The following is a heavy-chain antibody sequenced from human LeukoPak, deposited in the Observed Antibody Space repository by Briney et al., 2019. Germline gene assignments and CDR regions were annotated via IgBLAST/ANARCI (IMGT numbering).Heavy chain of an antibody. Sequence: ASVKVSCKVSGYTLTELSMHWVRQAPGKGLEWMGGFDPKDGETIYAQKFQGRVTMTEDTSTDTAYMELSSLRSEDTAVYYCATVGVEGRYFDWLLSGWGQGTMVTVSS. CDR1: GYTLTELS. V-gene: IGHV1-24*01. CDR2: FDPKDGET. CDR3: ATVGVEGRYFDWLLSG. J-gene: IGHJ3*01. D-gene: IGHD3-9*01.